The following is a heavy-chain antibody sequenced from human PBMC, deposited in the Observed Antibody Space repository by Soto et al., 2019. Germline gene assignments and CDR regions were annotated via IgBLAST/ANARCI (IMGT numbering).Heavy chain of an antibody. CDR3: AREMTTGNFDY. CDR1: GYTFTSYY. J-gene: IGHJ4*02. V-gene: IGHV1-46*01. CDR2: IHPSGGST. Sequence: ASVKVSCKASGYTFTSYYMHWVRQAPGQGLEWMGIIHPSGGSTSYAQKFQGRVTMTRDPSTSTVYMELSSLRSEDTAVYYCAREMTTGNFDYWGQGTRVTVS. D-gene: IGHD4-17*01.